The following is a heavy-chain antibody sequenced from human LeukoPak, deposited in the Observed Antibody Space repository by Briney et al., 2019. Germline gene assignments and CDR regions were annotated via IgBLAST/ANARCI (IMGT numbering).Heavy chain of an antibody. V-gene: IGHV3-7*01. Sequence: PGGSLRLSCAASGFTFSRHWMTWVRQAPGKALEWVANIKRDGREKNYVDSVKGRFYISRDNVENTLHLQMNSLRAEDTAVYYCARVCVSGWTECMDYWGQGILVTVST. J-gene: IGHJ4*02. CDR1: GFTFSRHW. CDR3: ARVCVSGWTECMDY. CDR2: IKRDGREK. D-gene: IGHD6-19*01.